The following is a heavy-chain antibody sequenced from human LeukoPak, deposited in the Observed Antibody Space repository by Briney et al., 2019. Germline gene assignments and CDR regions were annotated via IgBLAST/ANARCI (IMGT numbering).Heavy chain of an antibody. CDR1: GYTFTSYG. CDR3: ARGRCSGGSCYPRFDP. CDR2: ISAYNGNT. J-gene: IGHJ5*02. Sequence: ASVKVSCKAPGYTFTSYGISWVRQAPGQGLEWMGWISAYNGNTNYAQKLQGRVTMTTDTSTSTAYMELRSLRSDDTAVYYCARGRCSGGSCYPRFDPWGQGTLVTVSS. V-gene: IGHV1-18*01. D-gene: IGHD2-15*01.